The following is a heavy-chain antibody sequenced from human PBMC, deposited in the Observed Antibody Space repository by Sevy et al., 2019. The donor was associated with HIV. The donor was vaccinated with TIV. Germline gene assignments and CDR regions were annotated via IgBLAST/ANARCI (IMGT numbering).Heavy chain of an antibody. CDR2: ISYHGRDK. D-gene: IGHD3-9*01. CDR1: GFTFTTSG. Sequence: GGSLRLSCVVSGFTFTTSGMHWVRQAPGKGLEWVAVISYHGRDKFYTDSVKGRFTISRDNSENILYLHMNSLRIEDTAVYYCAKDFTGYNGMDVWGQRTMVTVSS. J-gene: IGHJ6*02. V-gene: IGHV3-30*18. CDR3: AKDFTGYNGMDV.